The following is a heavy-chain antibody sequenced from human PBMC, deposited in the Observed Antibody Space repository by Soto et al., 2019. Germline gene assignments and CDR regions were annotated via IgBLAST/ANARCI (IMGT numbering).Heavy chain of an antibody. CDR1: GYDFTTYG. D-gene: IGHD1-1*01. J-gene: IGHJ4*02. CDR3: ARGRYGDY. CDR2: ISAHNVNT. Sequence: QVHLVQSGAEVKKPGASVKVSCKGSGYDFTTYGITWVRQAPGQGLEWMAWISAHNVNTDYAQKLQSRITVTRDTSTSTAYMELRSLRSDDTVMYYCARGRYGDYWGQGALVTGSS. V-gene: IGHV1-18*01.